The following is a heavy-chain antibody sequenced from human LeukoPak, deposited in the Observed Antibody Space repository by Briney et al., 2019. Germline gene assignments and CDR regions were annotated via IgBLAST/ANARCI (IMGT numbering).Heavy chain of an antibody. CDR2: IYHSGST. CDR3: ASMVRGVSGGAFDI. J-gene: IGHJ3*02. Sequence: SETLSLTCTVSGGSISSGSYYWSWIRQPPGKGLEWIGYIYHSGSTYYNPSLKSRVTISVDRSKNQFSLKLSSVTAADTAVYYCASMVRGVSGGAFDIWGQGTMVTVSS. CDR1: GGSISSGSYY. V-gene: IGHV4-30-2*01. D-gene: IGHD3-10*01.